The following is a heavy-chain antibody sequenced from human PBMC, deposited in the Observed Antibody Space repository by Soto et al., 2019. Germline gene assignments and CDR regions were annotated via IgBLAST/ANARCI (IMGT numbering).Heavy chain of an antibody. V-gene: IGHV3-23*01. CDR2: ISGSGGST. CDR1: GFTFSSYA. Sequence: GGSLRLSCAASGFTFSSYAMSWVRQAPGKGLEWVSAISGSGGSTYYADSVKGRFTISRDNSKNTLYLQMNSLRAEDTAVYHCAKARGSSPPAPGSYWGQGTLVTVSS. CDR3: AKARGSSPPAPGSY. D-gene: IGHD2-2*01. J-gene: IGHJ4*02.